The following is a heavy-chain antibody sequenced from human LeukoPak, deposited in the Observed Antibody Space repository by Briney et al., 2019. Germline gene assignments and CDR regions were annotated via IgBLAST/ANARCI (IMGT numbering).Heavy chain of an antibody. CDR3: ASHSSGWYVLYFDY. D-gene: IGHD6-19*01. J-gene: IGHJ4*02. V-gene: IGHV4-39*01. Sequence: SETLSLTCTVSGGSISTTGYYWAWIRQPPGKGLEWIASIYYSGSTYYNSSLKSRVTISVDTSKNQFSLKVNSVTAADTAVYYCASHSSGWYVLYFDYWGQGTLVTVSS. CDR1: GGSISTTGYY. CDR2: IYYSGST.